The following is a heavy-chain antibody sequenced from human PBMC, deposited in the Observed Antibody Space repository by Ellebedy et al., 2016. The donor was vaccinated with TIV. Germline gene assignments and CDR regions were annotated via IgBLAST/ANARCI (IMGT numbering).Heavy chain of an antibody. CDR1: GFSSSSYG. J-gene: IGHJ4*02. Sequence: PGGSLRLSCAAPGFSSSSYGMHWVRQAPGKGLEWVAFIRSDGSDGNNKYYTDSVEGRFTISRDNSKNIVYLQTNSLRAEDTAVYYCERDRWPYFFDCWGQGTLVTVSS. V-gene: IGHV3-30*02. CDR3: ERDRWPYFFDC. D-gene: IGHD4-23*01. CDR2: IRSDGSDGNNK.